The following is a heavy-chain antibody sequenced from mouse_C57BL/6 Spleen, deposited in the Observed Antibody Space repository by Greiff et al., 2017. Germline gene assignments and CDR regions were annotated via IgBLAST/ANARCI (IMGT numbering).Heavy chain of an antibody. Sequence: SGAELMKPGASVKLSCKATGHTFTGYWIEWVKQRPGHGLEWIGEILPGSGSTNYNEKFKGKATFTADTTSNTADMQLSSLTTEDSAIYYCARRGSNYYYAMDYWGQGTSVTVSS. J-gene: IGHJ4*01. V-gene: IGHV1-9*01. CDR2: ILPGSGST. CDR3: ARRGSNYYYAMDY. CDR1: GHTFTGYW. D-gene: IGHD2-5*01.